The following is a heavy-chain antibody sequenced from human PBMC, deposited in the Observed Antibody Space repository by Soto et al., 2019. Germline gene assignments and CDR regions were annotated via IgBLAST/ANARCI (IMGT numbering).Heavy chain of an antibody. CDR3: ARDDFSTIWFGESQEYYGMDV. CDR2: IKQDGSEK. CDR1: GFTFSSYW. J-gene: IGHJ6*02. D-gene: IGHD3-10*01. Sequence: PGGSLRLSCAASGFTFSSYWMSWVRQAPGKGLEWVANIKQDGSEKYYVDSVKGRFTISRDNAKNSLYLQMNSLRAEDTAVYYCARDDFSTIWFGESQEYYGMDVWGQGTTVTVSS. V-gene: IGHV3-7*03.